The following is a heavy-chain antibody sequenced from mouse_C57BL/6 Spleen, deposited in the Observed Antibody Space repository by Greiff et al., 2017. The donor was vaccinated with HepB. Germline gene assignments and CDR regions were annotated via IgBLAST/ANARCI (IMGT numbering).Heavy chain of an antibody. CDR2: INPSTGGT. V-gene: IGHV1-42*01. CDR1: GYSFTGYY. Sequence: VQLQQSGPELVKPGASVKISCKASGYSFTGYYMNWVKQSPEKSLEWIGEINPSTGGTTYNQKFKAKATLTVDKSSSTAYMQLKSLTSEDSAVYYCATPYSNYVGFAYWGQGTLVTVSA. D-gene: IGHD2-5*01. J-gene: IGHJ3*01. CDR3: ATPYSNYVGFAY.